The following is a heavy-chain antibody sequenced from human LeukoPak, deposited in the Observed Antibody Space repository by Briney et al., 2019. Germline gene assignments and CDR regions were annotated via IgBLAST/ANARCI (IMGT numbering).Heavy chain of an antibody. CDR2: IIPILGIA. CDR1: GGTFSSYA. D-gene: IGHD3-10*01. Sequence: SVKVSCKASGGTFSSYAISWVRQAPGQGLEWMGRIIPILGIANYAQKFQGRVTITADKSTSTAYMELSSLRSEDTAVYYCARDQAYYGSGSYYLFDYWGQGTLVTVSS. J-gene: IGHJ4*02. V-gene: IGHV1-69*04. CDR3: ARDQAYYGSGSYYLFDY.